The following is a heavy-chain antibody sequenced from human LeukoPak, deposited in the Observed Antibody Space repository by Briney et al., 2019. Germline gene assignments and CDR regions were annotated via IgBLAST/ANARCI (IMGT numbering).Heavy chain of an antibody. Sequence: GESLKISCKGSGYSFTSYWIGWVRQMPGKGLEWMGIIYPGDSDTRYSPSFQGQVTISADKSISTAYLQWSSLKASDTAMYYCASSSWYGGYYYYGMDVWGQGTTVTVSS. J-gene: IGHJ6*02. CDR2: IYPGDSDT. CDR3: ASSSWYGGYYYYGMDV. D-gene: IGHD6-13*01. V-gene: IGHV5-51*01. CDR1: GYSFTSYW.